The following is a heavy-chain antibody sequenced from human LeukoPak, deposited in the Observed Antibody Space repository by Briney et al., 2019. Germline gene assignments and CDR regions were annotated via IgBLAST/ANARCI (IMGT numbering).Heavy chain of an antibody. D-gene: IGHD2-15*01. V-gene: IGHV3-21*01. CDR3: AKEWSTFVDY. Sequence: GGSLRLSCAASGFTFSTYNINWVRQAPGKGLEWVSSISSSSSYISYADSVKGRFTISRDNSKNTLYLQMNSLRAEDTAVYYCAKEWSTFVDYWGQGTLVTVSS. CDR1: GFTFSTYN. J-gene: IGHJ4*02. CDR2: ISSSSSYI.